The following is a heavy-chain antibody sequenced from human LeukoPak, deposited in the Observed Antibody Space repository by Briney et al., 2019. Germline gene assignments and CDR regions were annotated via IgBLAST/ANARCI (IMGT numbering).Heavy chain of an antibody. D-gene: IGHD3-22*01. CDR3: AREGYYYDSSGYNTHPSGYFDY. CDR2: ISAYNGNT. V-gene: IGHV1-18*01. Sequence: ASVKVSCKASGYTFTSYGISWVRQAPGQGLEWMGWISAYNGNTNYAQKLQGRVTMTTDTSTSTAYMELSSLRSEDTAVYYCAREGYYYDSSGYNTHPSGYFDYWGQGTLVTVSS. J-gene: IGHJ4*02. CDR1: GYTFTSYG.